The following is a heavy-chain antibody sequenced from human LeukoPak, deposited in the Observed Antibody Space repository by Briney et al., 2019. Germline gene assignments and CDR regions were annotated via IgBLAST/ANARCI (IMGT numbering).Heavy chain of an antibody. D-gene: IGHD1-26*01. V-gene: IGHV4-59*05. Sequence: SETLSLTCTVSGGSISSYYWSWIRQPPGKGLEWIGSIYSSVSTYYNPSLKSRVTISVDTSKNQFSLRLSSVTAADTALYYCAYSGSYGHLGYWGQGIPVTVSS. CDR3: AYSGSYGHLGY. J-gene: IGHJ4*02. CDR2: IYSSVST. CDR1: GGSISSYY.